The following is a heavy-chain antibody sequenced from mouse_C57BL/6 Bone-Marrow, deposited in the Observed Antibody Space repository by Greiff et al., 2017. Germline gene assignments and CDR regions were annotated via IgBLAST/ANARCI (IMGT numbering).Heavy chain of an antibody. D-gene: IGHD1-1*01. CDR2: INPYNGGT. CDR1: GYTFTDYY. J-gene: IGHJ4*01. V-gene: IGHV1-19*01. Sequence: EVQLQQSGPVLVKPGASVKMSCKASGYTFTDYYMNWVKQSHGKSLEWIGVINPYNGGTSYNQKFKGKAPLTVDKSSSTAYMERKSLTSEDSAVYYCAYYAYYYAMGYWGQGTSVTVTS. CDR3: AYYAYYYAMGY.